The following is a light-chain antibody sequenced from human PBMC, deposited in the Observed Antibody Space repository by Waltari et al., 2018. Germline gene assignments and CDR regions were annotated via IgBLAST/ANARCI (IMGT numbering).Light chain of an antibody. CDR2: EFS. Sequence: DGEMTQAPLALPVTLGQQACISCRSSQSLVHSGGTTYLDWFQQRPGQGPRRLIYEFSNRHSGLPDRFSGGWSGTDFTLQLSRVAAEAVGVYYCMPGTHWPLTFGGGTKVEIK. CDR1: QSLVHSGGTTY. V-gene: IGKV2-30*02. J-gene: IGKJ4*01. CDR3: MPGTHWPLT.